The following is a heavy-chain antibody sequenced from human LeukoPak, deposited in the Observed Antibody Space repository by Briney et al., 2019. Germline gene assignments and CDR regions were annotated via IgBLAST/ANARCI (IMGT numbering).Heavy chain of an antibody. CDR2: INPNSGGT. Sequence: ASVKVSCKASGYTFTGYYMHWVRQAPGQGLEWMGWINPNSGGTNYAQKFQGRVTMTRDTSISTAYMELSRLRSDDTAVYYCARDGGVVRGNWFDPWGQGTLVTVSS. CDR3: ARDGGVVRGNWFDP. D-gene: IGHD3-16*01. CDR1: GYTFTGYY. J-gene: IGHJ5*02. V-gene: IGHV1-2*02.